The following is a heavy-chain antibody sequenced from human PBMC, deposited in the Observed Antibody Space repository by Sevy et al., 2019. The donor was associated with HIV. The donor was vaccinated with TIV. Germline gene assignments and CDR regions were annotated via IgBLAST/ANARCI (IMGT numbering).Heavy chain of an antibody. Sequence: SETLSLTCNVSGGSISSSGSFWGWIRQSPGKGLEWIGDISYAGKTNYNPSLRGRVTISRDTSNNHCSLRLKYVSAADTGVYYCAKIFAHWGQGTLVTVSS. CDR1: GGSISSSGSF. CDR2: ISYAGKT. CDR3: AKIFAH. V-gene: IGHV4-39*02. J-gene: IGHJ5*02.